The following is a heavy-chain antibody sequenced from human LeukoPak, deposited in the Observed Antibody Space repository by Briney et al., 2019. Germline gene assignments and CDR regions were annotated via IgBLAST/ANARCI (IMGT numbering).Heavy chain of an antibody. CDR3: AKGSLAVPTTPFDF. CDR2: ITSVSTY. J-gene: IGHJ4*02. CDR1: GFTFSSYS. Sequence: HPGGSLRLSCAASGFTFSSYSMNWVRQAPGKGLEWVSYITSVSTYYYADSVKGRFTISRDNAKNSLYLQINSLRVDDTAVFYCAKGSLAVPTTPFDFWGQGTLVTVSS. D-gene: IGHD1-26*01. V-gene: IGHV3-48*01.